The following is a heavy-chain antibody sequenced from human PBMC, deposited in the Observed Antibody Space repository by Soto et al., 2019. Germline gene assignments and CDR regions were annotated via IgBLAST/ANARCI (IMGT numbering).Heavy chain of an antibody. V-gene: IGHV4-31*03. D-gene: IGHD4-17*01. CDR1: GGSISSGVYY. Sequence: SETLSLTCTVSGGSISSGVYYWSWIRQHPGKGLEWIGYIYYSGSTYYNPSLKSRVTISVDTSKNQFSLKLSSVTAADTAVYYCARIRTTVLYYFDYWGQGTLVTSPQ. CDR3: ARIRTTVLYYFDY. CDR2: IYYSGST. J-gene: IGHJ4*02.